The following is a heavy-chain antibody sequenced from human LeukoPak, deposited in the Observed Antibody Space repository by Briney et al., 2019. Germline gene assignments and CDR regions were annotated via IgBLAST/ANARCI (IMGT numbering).Heavy chain of an antibody. V-gene: IGHV3-7*01. Sequence: GGSLRLSCAASGFTFSSYWMSWVRQAPGKGLEWVANIKQDGSEKYYMDSVKGRFTISRDNAKNSLYLQMNSLGAEDTALYYCARDMYDNGWSSFDYWGQGTLVTVSS. CDR1: GFTFSSYW. D-gene: IGHD3-10*01. CDR3: ARDMYDNGWSSFDY. J-gene: IGHJ4*02. CDR2: IKQDGSEK.